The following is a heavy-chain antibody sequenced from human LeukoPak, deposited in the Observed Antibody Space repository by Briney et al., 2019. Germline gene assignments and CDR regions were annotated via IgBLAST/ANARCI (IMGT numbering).Heavy chain of an antibody. V-gene: IGHV3-23*01. CDR1: GFTFSSYA. Sequence: GGSLRLSCAASGFTFSSYAMSWVRQAPGKGLEGVSAISGSDGSTYYADSVKGRFTISRDNSKNTLHLQMNSLRAEDTAVYYCAKVATGKKAQDAFDIWGQGTMVTVSS. J-gene: IGHJ3*02. CDR3: AKVATGKKAQDAFDI. CDR2: ISGSDGST. D-gene: IGHD1-1*01.